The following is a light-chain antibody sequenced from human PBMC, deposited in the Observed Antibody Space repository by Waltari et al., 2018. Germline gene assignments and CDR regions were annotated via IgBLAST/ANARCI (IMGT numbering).Light chain of an antibody. CDR3: QSFDSNVRGGVV. Sequence: QSILTQPTSVSGAPGPRVTISCTGSRSNIGPGQDVHWYQAFPGTAPKLLIYGNNNRPSGVPDRFSGSKSGSSASLAINGLQAEDEADYYCQSFDSNVRGGVVFGGGTKVTVL. CDR1: RSNIGPGQD. CDR2: GNN. J-gene: IGLJ3*02. V-gene: IGLV1-40*01.